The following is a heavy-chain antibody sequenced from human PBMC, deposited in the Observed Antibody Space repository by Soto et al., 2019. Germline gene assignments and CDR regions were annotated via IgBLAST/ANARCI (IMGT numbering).Heavy chain of an antibody. D-gene: IGHD5-12*01. CDR1: GGTFSSYA. J-gene: IGHJ4*02. CDR2: IIPIFGTA. V-gene: IGHV1-69*05. CDR3: ARERGGYSDY. Sequence: SVKVSCKASGGTFSSYAISWVRQAPGQGLEWMGGIIPIFGTANYAQKFQDRVTITRNTSASTAYMELSSLRSEDTAVYYCARERGGYSDYWGQGTLVTVSS.